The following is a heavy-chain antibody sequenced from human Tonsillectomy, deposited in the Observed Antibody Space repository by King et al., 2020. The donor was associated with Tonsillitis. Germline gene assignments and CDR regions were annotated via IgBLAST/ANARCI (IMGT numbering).Heavy chain of an antibody. D-gene: IGHD1-26*01. V-gene: IGHV3-74*03. J-gene: IGHJ4*02. CDR1: GFTFSTYW. Sequence: VQLVESGGGLVQPGGSLRLSCVASGFTFSTYWMHWVRQAPGKGLVWVSRINSDGSSTTYADSVKGRFTISRNNAKNTLYLQMNSLRAEDTAVYYCARGYSGTYRLGYWGQGTLVTVSS. CDR2: INSDGSST. CDR3: ARGYSGTYRLGY.